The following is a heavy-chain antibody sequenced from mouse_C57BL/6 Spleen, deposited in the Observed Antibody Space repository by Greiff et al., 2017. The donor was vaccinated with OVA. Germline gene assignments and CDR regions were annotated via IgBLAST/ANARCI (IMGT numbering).Heavy chain of an antibody. CDR1: GYTFTDYY. J-gene: IGHJ2*01. Sequence: EVQLQQSGPELVKPGASVKISCKASGYTFTDYYMNWVKQSHGKSLEWIGDINPNNGGTSYNQKFKGKATLTVDKSSSTAYMELRSLTSEDSAVYYCARVDDTTFRYYFDYWGQGTTLTVSS. CDR2: INPNNGGT. V-gene: IGHV1-26*01. D-gene: IGHD2-12*01. CDR3: ARVDDTTFRYYFDY.